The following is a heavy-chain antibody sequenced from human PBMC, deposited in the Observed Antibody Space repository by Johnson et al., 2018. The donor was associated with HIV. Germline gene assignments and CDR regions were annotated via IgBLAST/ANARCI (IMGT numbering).Heavy chain of an antibody. J-gene: IGHJ3*01. V-gene: IGHV3-66*01. Sequence: VQLVESGGGLVQPGGSLRLSCAASGFTFSSYDMSWVRQAPGKGLEWVAVLYSGGDIYYADSVKGRFTISRDNSKNTLYLQMSSLRVEDTAMYYCARDGESQQLPLGDAFDVWGQGTMVTVSS. CDR1: GFTFSSYD. D-gene: IGHD6-13*01. CDR3: ARDGESQQLPLGDAFDV. CDR2: LYSGGDI.